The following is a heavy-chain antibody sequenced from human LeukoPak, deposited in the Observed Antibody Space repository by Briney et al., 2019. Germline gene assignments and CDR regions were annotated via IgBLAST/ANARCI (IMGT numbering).Heavy chain of an antibody. D-gene: IGHD3-22*01. CDR2: IYHSGST. Sequence: SETLSLTCTVSGGSISSSSYYWGWIRQPPGKGLEWIGSIYHSGSTYYNPSLKSRVTISVDTSKNQFSLKLSSVTAADTAVYYCARTGFYYYDSSGHLSDYWGQGTLVTVSS. V-gene: IGHV4-39*07. CDR1: GGSISSSSYY. J-gene: IGHJ4*02. CDR3: ARTGFYYYDSSGHLSDY.